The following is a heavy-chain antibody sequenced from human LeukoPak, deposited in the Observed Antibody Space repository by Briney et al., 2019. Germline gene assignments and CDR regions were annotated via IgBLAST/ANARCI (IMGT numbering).Heavy chain of an antibody. CDR1: GHTFTNYG. V-gene: IGHV1-18*01. Sequence: ASVKVSCKASGHTFTNYGITWVRQAPGQGLEWMGWISAYNGNTNYAQKFQGRVTMTRDTSISTAYMELSRLRSDDTAVYYCARDAVKYYDILTGYSGGVMDVWGKGTTVTVSS. J-gene: IGHJ6*03. D-gene: IGHD3-9*01. CDR3: ARDAVKYYDILTGYSGGVMDV. CDR2: ISAYNGNT.